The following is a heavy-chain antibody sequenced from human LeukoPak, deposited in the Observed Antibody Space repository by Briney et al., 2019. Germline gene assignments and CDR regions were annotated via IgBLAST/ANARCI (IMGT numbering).Heavy chain of an antibody. Sequence: SETLSLTCTVSGGSISSYYWSWIRQPPGKGLEWIGYIYYSGSTNYNPSLKSRVTISVDTSKNQFSLKLSSVTAADTAVYYCAGTMVRGVTAYGMDVWGQGTTVSVSS. V-gene: IGHV4-59*08. D-gene: IGHD3-10*01. CDR3: AGTMVRGVTAYGMDV. J-gene: IGHJ6*02. CDR1: GGSISSYY. CDR2: IYYSGST.